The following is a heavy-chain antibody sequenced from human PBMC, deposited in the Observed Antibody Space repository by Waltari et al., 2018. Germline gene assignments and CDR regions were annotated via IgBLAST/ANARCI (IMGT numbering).Heavy chain of an antibody. CDR1: GYTFTCYY. CDR3: ARDSWIQLWFSWFDP. J-gene: IGHJ5*02. D-gene: IGHD5-18*01. CDR2: INPNSGGT. V-gene: IGHV1-2*02. Sequence: QVQLVQSGAEVKKPGASVKVSCKASGYTFTCYYMHWVRQAPGQGLEWMGWINPNSGGTNYAQKFQGRVTMTRDTSISTAYMELSRLRSDDTAVYYCARDSWIQLWFSWFDPWGQGTLVTVSS.